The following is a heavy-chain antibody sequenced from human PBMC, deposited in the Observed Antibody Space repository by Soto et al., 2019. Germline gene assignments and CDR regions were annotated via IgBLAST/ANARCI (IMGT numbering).Heavy chain of an antibody. J-gene: IGHJ4*02. CDR2: VHYSGST. CDR1: GGSISSSSNH. CDR3: ARHRWGSEIYSGLLDF. D-gene: IGHD3-10*01. V-gene: IGHV4-39*01. Sequence: PSETLSLTCTVSGGSISSSSNHWGWVRQPPGKGLEWIGTVHYSGSTNYNPSLQSRVTILVETSQNQFSLRLRSVTAADTAVYYCARHRWGSEIYSGLLDFWGQGTQVTVSS.